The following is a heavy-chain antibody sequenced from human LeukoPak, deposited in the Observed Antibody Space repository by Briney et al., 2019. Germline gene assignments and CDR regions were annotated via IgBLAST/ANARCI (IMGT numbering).Heavy chain of an antibody. V-gene: IGHV1-2*02. CDR1: GYTFTGYY. CDR2: INPNSGGT. J-gene: IGHJ4*02. CDR3: ARALFWGGREDFDY. Sequence: ASVKVSCKASGYTFTGYYMHWVRQAPGQGPEWMGWINPNSGGTNYAQKFQGRVTMTRDTSISTAYMELSRLRSDDTAVYYCARALFWGGREDFDYWGQGTLVTVSS. D-gene: IGHD3-10*02.